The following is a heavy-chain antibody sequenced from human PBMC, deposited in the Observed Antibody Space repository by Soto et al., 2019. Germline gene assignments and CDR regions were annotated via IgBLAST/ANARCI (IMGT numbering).Heavy chain of an antibody. CDR2: INPNSGGT. Sequence: ASVKVSCKASGYTFTGYYMHWVRQAPGQGLEWMGWINPNSGGTNYAQKFQGWVTMTRDTSISTAYMELSRLRSEDTAVYYCARGVVVPAASYYYYYYMDVWGKGTTVTVS. V-gene: IGHV1-2*04. CDR1: GYTFTGYY. D-gene: IGHD2-2*01. CDR3: ARGVVVPAASYYYYYYMDV. J-gene: IGHJ6*03.